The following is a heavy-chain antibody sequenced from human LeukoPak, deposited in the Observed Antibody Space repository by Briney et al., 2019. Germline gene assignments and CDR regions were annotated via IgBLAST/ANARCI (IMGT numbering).Heavy chain of an antibody. D-gene: IGHD6-25*01. CDR3: AREKYSSDSYYYYYYGLDI. CDR1: GGSISSSSYY. Sequence: PSETLSLTCTVSGGSISSSSYYWGWIRQPPGNGLEWIGSIYYSGSTYYNPCLKSRVTISVDTSKNQFSLKLSSVTAADTAVYYCAREKYSSDSYYYYYYGLDIWGQGTTVTVSS. V-gene: IGHV4-39*07. J-gene: IGHJ6*02. CDR2: IYYSGST.